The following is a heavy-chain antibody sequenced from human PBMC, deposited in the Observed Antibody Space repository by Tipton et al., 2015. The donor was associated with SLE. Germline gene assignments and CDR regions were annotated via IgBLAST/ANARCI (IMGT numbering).Heavy chain of an antibody. CDR2: IYVPGDA. D-gene: IGHD3-10*01. V-gene: IGHV3-53*01. CDR1: GFSVTNNY. CDR3: AGASWSYGIFDY. Sequence: GSLRLSCAASGFSVTNNYMSWVRQAPGKGLEWVSVIYVPGDAYYADSVKGRFTISRDNSKNTVYLDMLSLRADDTAMYYCAGASWSYGIFDYWGQGTLVTVSP. J-gene: IGHJ4*02.